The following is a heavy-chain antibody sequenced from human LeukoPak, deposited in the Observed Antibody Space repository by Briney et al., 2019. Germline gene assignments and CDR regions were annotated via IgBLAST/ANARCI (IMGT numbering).Heavy chain of an antibody. CDR3: AKGSVYDLSSDDY. D-gene: IGHD5/OR15-5a*01. CDR2: ISGSGIST. CDR1: GFTFSSYA. V-gene: IGHV3-23*01. Sequence: GGSLRLSCAASGFTFSSYAMSWVRQAPGKGLEWVSAISGSGISTYYADSVRGRFTISRDNSKNTLYLQMSSLRAEDTAVYYCAKGSVYDLSSDDYWGQGTLVTVSS. J-gene: IGHJ4*02.